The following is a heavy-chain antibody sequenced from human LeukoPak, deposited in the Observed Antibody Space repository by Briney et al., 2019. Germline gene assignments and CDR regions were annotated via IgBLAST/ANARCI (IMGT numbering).Heavy chain of an antibody. CDR1: GGSFRGYS. J-gene: IGHJ5*02. Sequence: PSETLSLTCSVHGGSFRGYSWTWIRQPPGKGLEWIGEIDHSGSAKYNSSLKSRLTMSVDTSTNQVSLKLKSVTAADAAAYYCARGLELWFEGTGHWFDAWGQGTRVIVSS. D-gene: IGHD3-10*01. CDR2: IDHSGSA. CDR3: ARGLELWFEGTGHWFDA. V-gene: IGHV4-34*01.